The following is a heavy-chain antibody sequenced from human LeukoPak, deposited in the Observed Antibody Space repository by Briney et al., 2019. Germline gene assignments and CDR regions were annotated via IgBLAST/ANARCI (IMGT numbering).Heavy chain of an antibody. V-gene: IGHV3-23*01. CDR1: GFTFSSYD. J-gene: IGHJ4*02. D-gene: IGHD3-22*01. CDR3: AKDRSYYDSSGYIYYFDY. Sequence: GGSLRLSCAASGFTFSSYDMSWVRQAPGKGLEWVSGISGSGVSTYYADSVKGRITISSDNTKNTLYLQMNSLRAEDTAVYYCAKDRSYYDSSGYIYYFDYWGQGTLVTVPS. CDR2: ISGSGVST.